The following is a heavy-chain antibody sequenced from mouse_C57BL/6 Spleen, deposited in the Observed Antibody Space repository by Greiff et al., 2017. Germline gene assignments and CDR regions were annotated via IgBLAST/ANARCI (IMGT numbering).Heavy chain of an antibody. CDR3: ARGEARYFDV. V-gene: IGHV3-6*01. CDR2: ISYDGSN. J-gene: IGHJ1*03. Sequence: DVKLVESGPGLVKPSQSLSLTCSVTGYSITSGYYWNWIRQFPGNKLEWMGYISYDGSNNYNPSLKNRISITRDTSKNQFFLKLNSVTTEDTATYYCARGEARYFDVWGTGTTVTVSS. CDR1: GYSITSGYY.